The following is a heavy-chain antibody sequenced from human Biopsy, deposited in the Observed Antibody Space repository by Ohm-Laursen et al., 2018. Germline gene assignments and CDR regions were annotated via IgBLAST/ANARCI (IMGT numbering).Heavy chain of an antibody. Sequence: GTLSLTCTVSGDSVTKYYWSWIRQPPGKGLEWIGHIYYSVMTNYNPSLQSRVSILVNTSRNQVSLTLSSVTAADTAVYYCARDSGILNYGNFKYYHYYGMDVWGQGTKVTVSS. CDR1: GDSVTKYY. V-gene: IGHV4-59*02. D-gene: IGHD4-11*01. J-gene: IGHJ6*02. CDR3: ARDSGILNYGNFKYYHYYGMDV. CDR2: IYYSVMT.